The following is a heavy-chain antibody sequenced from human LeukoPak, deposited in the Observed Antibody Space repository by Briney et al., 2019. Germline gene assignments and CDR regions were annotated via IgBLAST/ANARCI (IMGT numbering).Heavy chain of an antibody. V-gene: IGHV4-34*01. CDR3: ARGRNYYGSGTPFDY. Sequence: SETLSLTCAVYGGSFSGYYWSWIRQPPGKGLEWIGEINHTGSTNYNPSLKSRVAISVDTSKNQFSLKLSSVTAADTAVYHCARGRNYYGSGTPFDYWGQGTLVTVSS. CDR1: GGSFSGYY. D-gene: IGHD3-10*01. CDR2: INHTGST. J-gene: IGHJ4*02.